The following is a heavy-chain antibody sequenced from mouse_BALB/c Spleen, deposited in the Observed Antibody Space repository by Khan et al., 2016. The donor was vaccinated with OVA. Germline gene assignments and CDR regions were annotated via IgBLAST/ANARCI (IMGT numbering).Heavy chain of an antibody. CDR1: GFTFSTYG. Sequence: EVELVESGGDLVKTGGSLKLSCAASGFTFSTYGMSWVRQTPDKRLEWVATINTGGHYTSYIDNVKGRFTISRDNAENILYLQMTSLRSEDTAMYFCARRAYYYNSEAFAYGGEGTLVTGSA. CDR2: INTGGHYT. J-gene: IGHJ3*01. CDR3: ARRAYYYNSEAFAY. D-gene: IGHD1-1*02. V-gene: IGHV5-6*01.